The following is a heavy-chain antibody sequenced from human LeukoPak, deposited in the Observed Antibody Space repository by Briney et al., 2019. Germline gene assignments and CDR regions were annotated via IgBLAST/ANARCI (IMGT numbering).Heavy chain of an antibody. V-gene: IGHV3-23*01. J-gene: IGHJ4*02. CDR1: GFTFSSYA. D-gene: IGHD6-13*01. Sequence: PGGSLRLPCAASGFTFSSYAMSWVRQAPGKGLEWVSGISGSGDTTYYADSVKGRFTISRDNSKNTLYLQMNSLRAEDTAVYYCARVIGATDTAHWGQGTLVTVSS. CDR2: ISGSGDTT. CDR3: ARVIGATDTAH.